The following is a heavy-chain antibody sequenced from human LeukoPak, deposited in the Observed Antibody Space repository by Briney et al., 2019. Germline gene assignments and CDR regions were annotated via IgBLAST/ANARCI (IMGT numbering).Heavy chain of an antibody. Sequence: EASVKVSCKASGYTFTSYGISWVRQAPGQGLEWMGWISAYNGNTNYAQKLQGRVTMTTDTSTSTAYVELRSLRSDDTAVYYCARDPLLWFGEAIDYWGQGTLVTVSS. CDR2: ISAYNGNT. J-gene: IGHJ4*02. CDR3: ARDPLLWFGEAIDY. V-gene: IGHV1-18*01. D-gene: IGHD3-10*01. CDR1: GYTFTSYG.